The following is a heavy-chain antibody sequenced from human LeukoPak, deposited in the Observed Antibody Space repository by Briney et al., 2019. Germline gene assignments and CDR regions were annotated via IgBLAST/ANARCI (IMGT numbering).Heavy chain of an antibody. J-gene: IGHJ4*02. CDR1: GYTFTTFP. CDR3: ARGHDTTGYFAY. Sequence: ASVKVPCKPSGYTFTTFPINWVRQAPGQGLEWMGWINTTTGNPTYAQGLTGQFVFSLDTSVSTAYLQITSLKTEDIGVYYCARGHDTTGYFAYWGQGSLVTVSS. CDR2: INTTTGNP. V-gene: IGHV7-4-1*02. D-gene: IGHD3-9*01.